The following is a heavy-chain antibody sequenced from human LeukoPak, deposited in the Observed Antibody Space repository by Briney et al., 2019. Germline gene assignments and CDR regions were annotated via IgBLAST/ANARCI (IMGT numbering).Heavy chain of an antibody. CDR1: GGSISSYY. J-gene: IGHJ5*02. D-gene: IGHD6-13*01. CDR2: IYYSGST. V-gene: IGHV4-59*12. CDR3: ARDPRIAAADTRGFDP. Sequence: SETLSLTCTVSGGSISSYYWSWIRQPPGKGLEWIGYIYYSGSTNYNPSLKSRVTISVDTSKNQFSLKLSSVTAADTAVYYCARDPRIAAADTRGFDPWGQGTLVTVSS.